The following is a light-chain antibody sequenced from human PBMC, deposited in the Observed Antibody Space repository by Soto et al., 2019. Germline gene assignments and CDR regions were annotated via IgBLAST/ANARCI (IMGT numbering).Light chain of an antibody. CDR3: LQDYNYPRT. CDR1: QGIRHD. Sequence: AIQMTQSPSSLSASVGDRDTITCRASQGIRHDLGWYQQKPGKAPKLLIYAASTLQSGVPSRFSGSGSGTDFTLTISSLQPEDFATYYCLQDYNYPRTFGQGTKVEVK. CDR2: AAS. V-gene: IGKV1-6*01. J-gene: IGKJ1*01.